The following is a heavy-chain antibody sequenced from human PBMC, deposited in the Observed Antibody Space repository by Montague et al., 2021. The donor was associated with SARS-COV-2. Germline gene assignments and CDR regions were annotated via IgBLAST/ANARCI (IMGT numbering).Heavy chain of an antibody. J-gene: IGHJ3*01. CDR1: GGSITNNIDC. CDR2: IYYTGNT. V-gene: IGHV4-39*02. CDR3: ARLKRYFDSSGSPSAFDF. D-gene: IGHD3-22*01. Sequence: SETLSLTCTVSGGSITNNIDCWAWIRQPPGKGLEWIGSIYYTGNTYYNPSLKSRVTISVVTSKNHFTLKLSSVTAAETAVYYCARLKRYFDSSGSPSAFDFWGKGTKVTVSS.